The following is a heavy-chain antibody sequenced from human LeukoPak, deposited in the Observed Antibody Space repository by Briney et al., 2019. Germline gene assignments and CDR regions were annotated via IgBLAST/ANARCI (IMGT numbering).Heavy chain of an antibody. CDR2: ISTTGTTI. CDR1: GFTFNNYT. J-gene: IGHJ4*02. V-gene: IGHV3-48*04. CDR3: ARRYCSSTCCLLDY. D-gene: IGHD2-2*01. Sequence: PGGSLRLSCAASGFTFNNYTMNWVRQAPGKGLEWLSHISTTGTTIYYAESLKGRFTISRDNAKNSLWLQMNSLRAEDTAVYYCARRYCSSTCCLLDYWGQGTLVTVSS.